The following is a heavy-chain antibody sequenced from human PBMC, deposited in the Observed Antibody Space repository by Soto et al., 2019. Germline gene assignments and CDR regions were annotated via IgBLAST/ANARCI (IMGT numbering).Heavy chain of an antibody. CDR2: IYYSGST. CDR3: ARVSDSGSYYLFDY. V-gene: IGHV4-59*01. D-gene: IGHD1-26*01. CDR1: GGSISSYY. Sequence: SETLSLTCTVSGGSISSYYWSWILQPPGKGLEWIGYIYYSGSTNYNPSLKSRVTISVDTSKKQFSLKLSSVTAADTAVYYCARVSDSGSYYLFDYWGQGTLVTVSS. J-gene: IGHJ4*02.